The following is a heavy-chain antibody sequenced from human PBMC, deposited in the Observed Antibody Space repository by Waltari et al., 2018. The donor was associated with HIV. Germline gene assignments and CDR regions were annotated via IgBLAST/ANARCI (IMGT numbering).Heavy chain of an antibody. CDR3: TRDGGGHPFVGYGMDV. Sequence: EVRLVESGGVLVQPGGSLRRSCAASGFPFSTYWMHWVRQGPGEGMVWVSGIHKYGSSTSYADSVKGRFTISRDNAKNTLFLQMNSLRVEDTAVYYCTRDGGGHPFVGYGMDVWGQGTTVTVSS. D-gene: IGHD3-16*01. J-gene: IGHJ6*02. CDR1: GFPFSTYW. V-gene: IGHV3-74*01. CDR2: IHKYGSST.